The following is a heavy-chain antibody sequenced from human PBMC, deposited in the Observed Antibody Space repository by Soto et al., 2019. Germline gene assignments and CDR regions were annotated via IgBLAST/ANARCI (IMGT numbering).Heavy chain of an antibody. D-gene: IGHD2-2*01. CDR2: TIPIFGTA. Sequence: SVKVSCKASGGTFSSYAISWVRQAPGQGLEWMGGTIPIFGTANYAQKFQGRVTITADESTSTAYMELSSLRSEDTAVYYCARDGGYCSSTSPRDCDAFDIWGQGTMVTVSS. V-gene: IGHV1-69*13. CDR1: GGTFSSYA. J-gene: IGHJ3*02. CDR3: ARDGGYCSSTSPRDCDAFDI.